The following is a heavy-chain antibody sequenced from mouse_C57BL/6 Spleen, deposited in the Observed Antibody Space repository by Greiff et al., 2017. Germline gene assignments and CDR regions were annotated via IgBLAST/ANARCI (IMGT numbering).Heavy chain of an antibody. CDR3: ARRGTTTVVAFDY. CDR1: GYTFTSYW. D-gene: IGHD1-1*01. J-gene: IGHJ2*01. CDR2: IHPNSGST. V-gene: IGHV1-64*01. Sequence: VQLQQPGAELVKPGASVKLSCKASGYTFTSYWMHWVKQRPGQGLEWIGMIHPNSGSTNYNEKFKSKATLTVDKSSSTAYMQLSSLTSEDSAVYYCARRGTTTVVAFDYWGQGTTLTVSS.